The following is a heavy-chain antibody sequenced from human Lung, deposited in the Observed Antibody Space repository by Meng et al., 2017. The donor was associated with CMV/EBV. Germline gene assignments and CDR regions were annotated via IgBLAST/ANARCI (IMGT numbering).Heavy chain of an antibody. V-gene: IGHV3-30-3*01. J-gene: IGHJ5*02. CDR1: GFTFSRHA. D-gene: IGHD1-26*01. Sequence: SLMTSCAASGFTFSRHAMHWVRQAPGKGLEWVAVISYGGSGKYHADSVRGRFTITTDESKNTLYLQINSLRPEDTAVYYCARDSDSGSYWGDNWFDPWGQGTLVTVSS. CDR3: ARDSDSGSYWGDNWFDP. CDR2: ISYGGSGK.